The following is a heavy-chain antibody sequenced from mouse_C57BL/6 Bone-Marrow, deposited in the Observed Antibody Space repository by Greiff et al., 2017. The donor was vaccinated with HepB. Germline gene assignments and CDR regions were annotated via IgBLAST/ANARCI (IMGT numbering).Heavy chain of an antibody. CDR1: GYTFTDYY. Sequence: QVQLQQSGPELVKPGASVKISCKASGYTFTDYYINWVKQRPGQGLEWIGWIFPGSGSTYYNEKFKGKATLTVDKSSSTAYMLLSSLTSEDSAVYFCAREAFLTTVVAPGYWGQGTTLTVSS. J-gene: IGHJ2*01. CDR3: AREAFLTTVVAPGY. CDR2: IFPGSGST. D-gene: IGHD1-1*01. V-gene: IGHV1-75*01.